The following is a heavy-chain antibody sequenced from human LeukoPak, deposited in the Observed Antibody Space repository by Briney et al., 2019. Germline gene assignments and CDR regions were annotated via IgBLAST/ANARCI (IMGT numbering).Heavy chain of an antibody. D-gene: IGHD3-3*01. CDR2: ISSSGSTI. V-gene: IGHV3-11*01. CDR1: GFTFSDYY. Sequence: PGGSLRLSCAASGFTFSDYYMSWIRQAPGKGLEWVSYISSSGSTIYYAGSVKGRFTISRDNAKNSLYLQMNSLRAEDTAVYYCARDPITIFGVVDYWGQGTLVTVSS. J-gene: IGHJ4*02. CDR3: ARDPITIFGVVDY.